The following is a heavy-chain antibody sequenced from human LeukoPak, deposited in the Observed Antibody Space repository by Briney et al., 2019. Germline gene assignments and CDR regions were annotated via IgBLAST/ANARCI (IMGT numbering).Heavy chain of an antibody. V-gene: IGHV4-4*07. CDR1: GASISSYY. D-gene: IGHD2-15*01. CDR2: IYTTGST. Sequence: SETLSLTCNVSGASISSYYWSWIRQPAGKGLEWIGRIYTTGSTNYNPSLKSRVTISVDTSKNQFSLKLSSVTAADTAVYYCARAPLVAATPDYWGQGTLVTVSS. CDR3: ARAPLVAATPDY. J-gene: IGHJ4*02.